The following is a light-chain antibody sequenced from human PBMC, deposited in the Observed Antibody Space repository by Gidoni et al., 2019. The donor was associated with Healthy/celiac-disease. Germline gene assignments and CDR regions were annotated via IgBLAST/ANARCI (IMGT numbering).Light chain of an antibody. CDR2: SNN. CDR3: AAWDDSLNGRV. Sequence: QSVLTQPPSASGTPGQRVTISCSGSSSNIGSNTVNWYQPLPGPAPKLLIYSNNQRPSGFPDRFSGSKSGTSASLAISGLQSEDEADYYCAAWDDSLNGRVFGGGTKLTVL. CDR1: SSNIGSNT. J-gene: IGLJ3*02. V-gene: IGLV1-44*01.